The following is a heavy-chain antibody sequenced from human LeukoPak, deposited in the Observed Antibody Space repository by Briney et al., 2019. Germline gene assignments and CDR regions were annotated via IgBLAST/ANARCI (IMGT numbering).Heavy chain of an antibody. V-gene: IGHV3-21*01. CDR2: ISSSSSYI. J-gene: IGHJ4*02. Sequence: GGSLRLSCAASGFTFSSYSMNWVRQAPGKGLEWVSSISSSSSYIYYADSAKGRFTISRDNAKNSLYLQMNSLRAEDTAVYYCARIGVGAIYFDYWGQGTLVTVSS. CDR1: GFTFSSYS. CDR3: ARIGVGAIYFDY. D-gene: IGHD1-26*01.